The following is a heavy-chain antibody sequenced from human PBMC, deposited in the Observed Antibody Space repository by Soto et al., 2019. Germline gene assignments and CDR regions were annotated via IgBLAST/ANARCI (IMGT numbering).Heavy chain of an antibody. CDR1: GFTFSSYG. CDR2: ISYDGSNK. Sequence: GGSLRLSCAASGFTFSSYGMHWVRQAPGRGLEWVAVISYDGSNKYYADSVKGRFTISRDNSKNTLYLQMNSLRAEDTAVYYCAKPAGDDSSGYLRYYYYGMDVWGQGTTVTVSS. V-gene: IGHV3-30*18. D-gene: IGHD3-22*01. CDR3: AKPAGDDSSGYLRYYYYGMDV. J-gene: IGHJ6*02.